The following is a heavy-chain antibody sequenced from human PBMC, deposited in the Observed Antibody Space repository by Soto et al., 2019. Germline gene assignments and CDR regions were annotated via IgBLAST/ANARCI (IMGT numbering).Heavy chain of an antibody. D-gene: IGHD2-15*01. CDR1: GGTFSSYT. Sequence: QVQLVQSGAEVKKPGSSVKVSCKASGGTFSSYTITWVRQAPGQGLEWMGGIFPIFGTANYAQNFQGRVTITADESTSTAYMELSSLRSEDTAVYYCARVGTPYCSGGSCYRWFDPWGQGTLVTVSS. CDR3: ARVGTPYCSGGSCYRWFDP. V-gene: IGHV1-69*01. J-gene: IGHJ5*02. CDR2: IFPIFGTA.